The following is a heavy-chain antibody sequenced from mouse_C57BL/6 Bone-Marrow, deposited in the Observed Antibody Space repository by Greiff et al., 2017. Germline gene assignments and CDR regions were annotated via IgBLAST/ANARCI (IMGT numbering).Heavy chain of an antibody. CDR3: ARDSSGYVDY. CDR1: GYTFTSYW. D-gene: IGHD3-2*02. Sequence: QVQLKESGAELVKPGASVKMSCKASGYTFTSYWTTRVKQRPGQGLEWIGDIFPGSGSTHYNEKFKSKATLTVDTSSSTAYMQLSSLTSEDSAVYYCARDSSGYVDYWGQGTTLTVSS. CDR2: IFPGSGST. J-gene: IGHJ2*01. V-gene: IGHV1-55*01.